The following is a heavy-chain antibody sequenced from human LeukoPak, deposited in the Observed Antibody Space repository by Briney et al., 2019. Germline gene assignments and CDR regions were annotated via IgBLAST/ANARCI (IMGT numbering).Heavy chain of an antibody. CDR2: ISSDGSST. CDR3: ARLGSGSTLDC. J-gene: IGHJ4*02. Sequence: GESLKISCKGSGFSFSSYWMHWVRQAPGKGLVWVSRISSDGSSTIYADSVKGRFTISRDNAKNTLYLQMNSLRAEDTAVYYCARLGSGSTLDCWGQGILVTVSS. CDR1: GFSFSSYW. D-gene: IGHD3-10*01. V-gene: IGHV3-74*01.